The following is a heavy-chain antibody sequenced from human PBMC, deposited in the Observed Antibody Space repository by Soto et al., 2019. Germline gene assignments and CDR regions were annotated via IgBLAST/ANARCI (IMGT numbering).Heavy chain of an antibody. V-gene: IGHV1-2*02. J-gene: IGHJ4*02. CDR3: ARDPPSKYYYDSSGYLGDY. Sequence: NFSCKASGYTFTSYDINWVRQAPGQGLEWMGWISPNSGCTNYAQKFQGRVTMTRDTSISTAYMELSRLRSGDTAVYYCARDPPSKYYYDSSGYLGDYWGQGTLVTVSS. CDR1: GYTFTSYD. CDR2: ISPNSGCT. D-gene: IGHD3-22*01.